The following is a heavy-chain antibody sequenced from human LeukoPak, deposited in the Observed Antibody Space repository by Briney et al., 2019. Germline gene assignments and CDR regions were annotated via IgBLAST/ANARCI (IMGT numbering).Heavy chain of an antibody. Sequence: SETLSLTCTVSGGSISSGSYYWSWIRQPAGKGLEWIGRIYTSGSTNYNPSLKSRVTISVDTSKNQFSLKLSSVTAADTAVYYCARDIDYYDISGYYAAFHIWGQGTMVTVSS. J-gene: IGHJ3*02. CDR2: IYTSGST. CDR1: GGSISSGSYY. V-gene: IGHV4-61*02. CDR3: ARDIDYYDISGYYAAFHI. D-gene: IGHD3-22*01.